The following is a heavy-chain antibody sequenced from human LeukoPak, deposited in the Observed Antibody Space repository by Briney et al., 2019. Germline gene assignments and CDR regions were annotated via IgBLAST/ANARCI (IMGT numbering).Heavy chain of an antibody. CDR2: XXXGGST. V-gene: IGHV3-53*01. CDR1: GFTVSSNY. D-gene: IGHD3-22*01. CDR3: ARNGYYYDSSGYYGYYMDV. Sequence: GGSLRLSCAASGFTVSSNYMSWVRQXXXXXXXXXXXXXXGGSTYYADSVKGRFTISRDNSKNTLYLQMNGLRAEDTAVYYCARNGYYYDSSGYYGYYMDVWGKGTTVTVSS. J-gene: IGHJ6*03.